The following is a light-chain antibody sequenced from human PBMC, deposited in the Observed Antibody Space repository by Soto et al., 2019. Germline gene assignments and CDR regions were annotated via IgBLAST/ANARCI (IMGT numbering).Light chain of an antibody. CDR3: QQYGSSLYT. V-gene: IGKV3-20*01. Sequence: EIVLTQSPGTLSLSPGERATLSCRASQSVSSSYLAWYQQKPGQAPRLLIYGASSRATGIPDRFSGSGSGTDFTITISRLEPEDFAVYYCQQYGSSLYTFGQGTQLESK. CDR2: GAS. CDR1: QSVSSSY. J-gene: IGKJ2*01.